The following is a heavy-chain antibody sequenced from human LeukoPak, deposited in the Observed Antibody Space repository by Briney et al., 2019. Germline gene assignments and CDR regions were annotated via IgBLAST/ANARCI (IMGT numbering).Heavy chain of an antibody. CDR1: GFTFSGSA. V-gene: IGHV3-73*01. D-gene: IGHD4-17*01. J-gene: IGHJ5*02. CDR2: IRSKANSYAT. Sequence: GGSLRLSCAASGFTFSGSAMHWVRQASGKGLEWVGRIRSKANSYATAYAASVKGRFTISRDDSKNTAYLQMNSPKTEDTAVYYCTRLIYGDYGRWFDPWGQGTLVTVSS. CDR3: TRLIYGDYGRWFDP.